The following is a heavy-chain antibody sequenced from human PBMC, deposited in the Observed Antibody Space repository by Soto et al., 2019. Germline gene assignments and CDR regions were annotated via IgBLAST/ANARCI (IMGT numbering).Heavy chain of an antibody. D-gene: IGHD2-15*01. CDR2: IRSKVNNYAT. CDR1: GFTFSGSA. Sequence: GGSLRLSCAASGFTFSGSAIHWVRQASWKGLEWVGRIRSKVNNYATAYAASVKGRFTISRDDSKNTAYLEMNSLNTEDTAIYYCTAYCSGGSCYLGYYFDYWGQGT. CDR3: TAYCSGGSCYLGYYFDY. J-gene: IGHJ4*02. V-gene: IGHV3-73*01.